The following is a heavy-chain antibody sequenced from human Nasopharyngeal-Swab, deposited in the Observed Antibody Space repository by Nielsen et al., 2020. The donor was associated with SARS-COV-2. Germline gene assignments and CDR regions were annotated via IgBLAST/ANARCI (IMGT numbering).Heavy chain of an antibody. V-gene: IGHV1-69*04. Sequence: SVKVSCKASGGTFSGYAISWVRQAPGQGLEWMGRIIPILGIANYAQKFQGRVTITADKSTSTAYMELSSLRSEDTAVYYCARGPWELVGATIRDYYYYGMDVWGQGTTVTVSS. J-gene: IGHJ6*02. CDR3: ARGPWELVGATIRDYYYYGMDV. CDR2: IIPILGIA. D-gene: IGHD1-26*01. CDR1: GGTFSGYA.